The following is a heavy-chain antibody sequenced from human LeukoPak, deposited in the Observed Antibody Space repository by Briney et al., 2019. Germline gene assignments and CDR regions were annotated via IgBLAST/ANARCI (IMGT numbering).Heavy chain of an antibody. Sequence: ASVKVSCKASGYTFTGYYMHWVRQAPGQGLEWMGWINPNSGGTNYAQKFQGRVTMTRDTSISTAYMELSRLRSDDTAVYYYATMNYDFWSGYLDYWGQGTLVTVSS. CDR1: GYTFTGYY. V-gene: IGHV1-2*02. CDR2: INPNSGGT. J-gene: IGHJ4*02. CDR3: ATMNYDFWSGYLDY. D-gene: IGHD3-3*01.